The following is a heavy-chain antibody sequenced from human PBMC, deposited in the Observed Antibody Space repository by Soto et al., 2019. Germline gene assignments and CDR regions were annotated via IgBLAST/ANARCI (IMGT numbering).Heavy chain of an antibody. V-gene: IGHV4-39*01. Sequence: PSETLSLTCTVSGGSISSSSYYWGWIRQPPGKGLEWIGSIYYSGSTYYNPSLKSRVTISVDTSKNQFSLKLSSVTAADTATYYCARIQTSTTGTDVYYYYGMDVWGQGTTVTVSS. D-gene: IGHD1-1*01. J-gene: IGHJ6*02. CDR3: ARIQTSTTGTDVYYYYGMDV. CDR2: IYYSGST. CDR1: GGSISSSSYY.